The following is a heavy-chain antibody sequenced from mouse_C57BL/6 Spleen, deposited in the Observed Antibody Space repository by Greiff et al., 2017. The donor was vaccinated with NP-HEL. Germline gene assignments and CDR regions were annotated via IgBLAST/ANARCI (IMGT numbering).Heavy chain of an antibody. J-gene: IGHJ2*01. CDR1: GFTFSDYY. D-gene: IGHD2-3*01. CDR3: ARGDGYYHFDY. V-gene: IGHV5-16*01. CDR2: INYDGSST. Sequence: DVKLVESEGGLVQPGSSMKLSCTASGFTFSDYYMAWVRQVPEKGLEWVANINYDGSSTYYLDSLKSRFIISRDNAKNILYLQMSSLKSEDTATYYCARGDGYYHFDYWGQGTTLTVSS.